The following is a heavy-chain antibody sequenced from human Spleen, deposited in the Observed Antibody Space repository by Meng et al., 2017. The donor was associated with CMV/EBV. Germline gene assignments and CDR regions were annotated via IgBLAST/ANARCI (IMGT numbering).Heavy chain of an antibody. CDR3: AIARNRLGNY. D-gene: IGHD1-14*01. CDR2: INYSGST. CDR1: GGSISSINHY. J-gene: IGHJ4*02. Sequence: GSLRLSCSVSGGSISSINHYWGWIRQPPGKGLEWIGSINYSGSTYYNPSLKSRVTILVDTSKNQFSLKLSAVTAADTAVYYCAIARNRLGNYWGQGTLVTVSS. V-gene: IGHV4-39*07.